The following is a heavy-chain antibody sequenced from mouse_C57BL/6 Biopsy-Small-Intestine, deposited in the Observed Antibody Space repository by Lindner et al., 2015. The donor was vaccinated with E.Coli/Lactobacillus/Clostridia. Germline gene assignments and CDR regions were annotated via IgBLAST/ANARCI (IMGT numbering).Heavy chain of an antibody. Sequence: VQLQESGGGLVKPGGSLKLSCAASGFTFSSYAMSWVRQTPEKRLELVAAINSDGGSTYYPDTMERRFIISRDNTKKTLYLQMSSLRSEDTALYYCARHDSYYGGFAYWGQGTLVTVSA. CDR3: ARHDSYYGGFAY. CDR2: INSDGGST. D-gene: IGHD1-1*01. J-gene: IGHJ3*01. V-gene: IGHV5-6-2*01. CDR1: GFTFSSYA.